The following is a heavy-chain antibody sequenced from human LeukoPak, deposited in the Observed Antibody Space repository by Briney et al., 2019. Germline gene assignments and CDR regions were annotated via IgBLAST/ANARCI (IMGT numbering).Heavy chain of an antibody. CDR1: GFTFDNYA. CDR2: IRGGGGVT. V-gene: IGHV3-23*01. CDR3: AKCSASYYNDAFDI. Sequence: GSLRLSCAASGFTFDNYAMNWVRQAPGKGLEWVSYIRGGGGVTRYSDSVKDRFTISRDNSKNTLYLQMNSLRAEDTAIYYCAKCSASYYNDAFDIWGRGTMVTVSS. D-gene: IGHD3-10*01. J-gene: IGHJ3*02.